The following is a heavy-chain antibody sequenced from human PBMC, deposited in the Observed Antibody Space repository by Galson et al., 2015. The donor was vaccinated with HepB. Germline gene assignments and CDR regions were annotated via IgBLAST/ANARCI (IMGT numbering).Heavy chain of an antibody. D-gene: IGHD6-19*01. V-gene: IGHV1-8*01. CDR1: GYTFTSYD. CDR2: MNPNSGNT. J-gene: IGHJ4*02. CDR3: ARGSVAGGGVADY. Sequence: SVKVSCKASGYTFTSYDINWVRQATGQGLEWMGWMNPNSGNTGFAQKFLGRVTMTRNSSISTAYMELSSLRPEDTAVYYCARGSVAGGGVADYWGQGTLVTVSS.